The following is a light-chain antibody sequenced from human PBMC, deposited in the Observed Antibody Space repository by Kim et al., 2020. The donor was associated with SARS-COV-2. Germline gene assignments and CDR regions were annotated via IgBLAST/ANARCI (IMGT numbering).Light chain of an antibody. Sequence: EIVLTQSPGILSLSPGERATLSCRASQSVASNSLAWYQQKPGQAPSLLIYGASSRATGIPDRFSGSGSGTDFILTISRLEPEDFAVYYCQQYSSTPRAFGQGTKVDIK. V-gene: IGKV3-20*01. CDR1: QSVASNS. J-gene: IGKJ1*01. CDR3: QQYSSTPRA. CDR2: GAS.